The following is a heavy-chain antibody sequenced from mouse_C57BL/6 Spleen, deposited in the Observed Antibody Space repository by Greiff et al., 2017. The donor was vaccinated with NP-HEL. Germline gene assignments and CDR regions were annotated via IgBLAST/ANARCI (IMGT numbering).Heavy chain of an antibody. CDR1: GFSFNTYA. Sequence: EVKLVESGGGLVQPKGSLKLSCAASGFSFNTYAMNWVRQAPGKGLEWVARIRSKSNNYATYYADSVKDRFTISRDDSESMLYLQMNNLKTEDTAMYNCVRQKTGTGYIAVWGTETTVTVSS. V-gene: IGHV10-1*01. CDR3: VRQKTGTGYIAV. CDR2: IRSKSNNYAT. J-gene: IGHJ1*03. D-gene: IGHD4-1*01.